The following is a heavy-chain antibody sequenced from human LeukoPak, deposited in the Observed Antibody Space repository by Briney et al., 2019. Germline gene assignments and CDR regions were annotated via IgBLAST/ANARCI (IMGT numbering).Heavy chain of an antibody. V-gene: IGHV1-69-2*01. D-gene: IGHD1-26*01. J-gene: IGHJ3*02. CDR3: ARDEWELLAAFDI. Sequence: GASVKVSCKVSGYTFTDYYMHWVQQAPGKGLEWMGLVDPEDGETIYAEKFQGRVTITADTSTDTAYMELSSLRSEDTAVYYCARDEWELLAAFDIWGQGTMVTVSS. CDR1: GYTFTDYY. CDR2: VDPEDGET.